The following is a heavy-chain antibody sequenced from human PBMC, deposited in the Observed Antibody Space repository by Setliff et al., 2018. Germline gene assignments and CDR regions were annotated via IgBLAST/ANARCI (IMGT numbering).Heavy chain of an antibody. D-gene: IGHD2-21*02. CDR2: IYHSGST. V-gene: IGHV4-30-2*01. CDR1: GGSISSGGYS. Sequence: PSETLSLTCAVSGGSISSGGYSWSWIRQPPGKGLEWIGYIYHSGSTYYNPSLKSRVTISVDRSKNQFSLKLSSVTAADTAVYYCARSCGGDCYSDVHYYYGMDVWGQGTTVTVSS. CDR3: ARSCGGDCYSDVHYYYGMDV. J-gene: IGHJ6*02.